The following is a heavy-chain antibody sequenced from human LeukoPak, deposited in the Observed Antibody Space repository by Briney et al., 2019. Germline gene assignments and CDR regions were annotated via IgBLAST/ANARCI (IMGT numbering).Heavy chain of an antibody. Sequence: PGGSLRLSCVASGFTFSSYSMNWVRQAPGKGLEWVSYISSSSSTIYYADSVKGRFTISRDNAKNSLYLQMNSLRAEDTAVYYCARARYYYYMDVWGKGTTVTVSS. CDR1: GFTFSSYS. CDR3: ARARYYYYMDV. CDR2: ISSSSSTI. J-gene: IGHJ6*03. V-gene: IGHV3-48*01.